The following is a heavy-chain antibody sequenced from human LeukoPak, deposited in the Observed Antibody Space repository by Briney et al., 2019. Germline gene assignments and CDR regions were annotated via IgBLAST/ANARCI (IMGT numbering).Heavy chain of an antibody. Sequence: PGGSLRLSCAASGFTFSSYAMHWVRQAPGKGLEWVAVISYDGSNKYYADSVKGRFTISRDNSKNTLYLQMNSLRAEDTAVYYCAREAAFDYWGQGTLSPSPQ. D-gene: IGHD6-25*01. CDR1: GFTFSSYA. J-gene: IGHJ4*02. V-gene: IGHV3-30-3*01. CDR3: AREAAFDY. CDR2: ISYDGSNK.